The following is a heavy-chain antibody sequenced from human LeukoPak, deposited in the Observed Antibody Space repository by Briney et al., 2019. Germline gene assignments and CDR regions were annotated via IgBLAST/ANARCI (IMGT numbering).Heavy chain of an antibody. CDR2: ISSSSTSK. V-gene: IGHV3-48*02. J-gene: IGHJ6*02. CDR3: GRDSRSRDV. CDR1: GFTLSDYS. Sequence: GGSLRLSCAASGFTLSDYSMNWVRQAPGKGLEWLSYISSSSTSKYYADSVTGRFTISRDNAKNSLYLQINSLRDEDTAVYYCGRDSRSRDVGGQGTTVTVSS.